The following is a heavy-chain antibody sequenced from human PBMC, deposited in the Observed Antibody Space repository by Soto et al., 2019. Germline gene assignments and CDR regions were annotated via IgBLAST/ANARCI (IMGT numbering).Heavy chain of an antibody. Sequence: EVQLVESGGGLVKPGGSLRLSCAASGFTFSSYSMSWVRQAPGKGLEWVSSIISSSGYIHYADLVKGRFTISRDNAKNSLSLQMNSLRVEDTAVYYCARDTNFYGSGSGVDYWGQGTLVTVSS. V-gene: IGHV3-21*01. CDR1: GFTFSSYS. J-gene: IGHJ4*02. CDR2: IISSSGYI. D-gene: IGHD3-10*01. CDR3: ARDTNFYGSGSGVDY.